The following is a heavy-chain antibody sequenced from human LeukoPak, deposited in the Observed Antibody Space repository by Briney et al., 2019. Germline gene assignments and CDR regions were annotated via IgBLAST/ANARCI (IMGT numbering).Heavy chain of an antibody. Sequence: SETLSLTCTVSGVSISSSNSYWGWIRQPPGKGLEWIGSIYYSGNTYYNASLKSQVSISIDTSKNQFSLRLTSVTAADTAVYYCASLRERSYYARGFDYWGQGTLVTVSS. CDR2: IYYSGNT. D-gene: IGHD4-11*01. V-gene: IGHV4-39*01. J-gene: IGHJ4*02. CDR3: ASLRERSYYARGFDY. CDR1: GVSISSSNSY.